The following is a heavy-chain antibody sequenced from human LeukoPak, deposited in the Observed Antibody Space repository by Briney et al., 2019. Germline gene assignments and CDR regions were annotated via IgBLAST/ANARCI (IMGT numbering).Heavy chain of an antibody. D-gene: IGHD4-11*01. J-gene: IGHJ4*02. CDR2: ISSTGTYI. CDR3: ARDLDYSTGFDY. CDR1: GFTFSSSTFGSYT. Sequence: GGSLRLSCATSGFTFSSSTFGSYTMNWVRQAPGKGLEWVSSISSTGTYIYYTDSVKGRFTISRDIAKSLLYLQMNSLRADDTAVYYCARDLDYSTGFDYWGQGTLVTVSS. V-gene: IGHV3-21*01.